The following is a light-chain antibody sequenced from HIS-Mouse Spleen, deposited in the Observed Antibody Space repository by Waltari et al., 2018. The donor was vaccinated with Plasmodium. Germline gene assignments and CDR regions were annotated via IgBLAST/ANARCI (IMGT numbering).Light chain of an antibody. CDR3: CSYAGSRV. CDR1: SSDVGSYNL. Sequence: QSALTQPASVSGSPGQSITISCTGTSSDVGSYNLVSWYQQHPGKAPKLMIYEGSKRPSVVVNRFSGSKSGNTASLTISGLQAEDEADYYCCSYAGSRVFGGGTKLTVL. V-gene: IGLV2-23*01. CDR2: EGS. J-gene: IGLJ2*01.